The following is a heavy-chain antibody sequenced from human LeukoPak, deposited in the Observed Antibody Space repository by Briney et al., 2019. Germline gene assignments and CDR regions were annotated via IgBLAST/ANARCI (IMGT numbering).Heavy chain of an antibody. CDR1: GGTFSSYA. Sequence: SVKVSCKASGGTFSSYAISWVRQAPGQGLEWMGGIIPIFGTANYAQKFQGRVTITADESTSTAYMELSSLRSEDTAVYYCARHGAVVVAAIENWFDPWGQGTLVTVSS. V-gene: IGHV1-69*13. CDR3: ARHGAVVVAAIENWFDP. CDR2: IIPIFGTA. J-gene: IGHJ5*02. D-gene: IGHD2-15*01.